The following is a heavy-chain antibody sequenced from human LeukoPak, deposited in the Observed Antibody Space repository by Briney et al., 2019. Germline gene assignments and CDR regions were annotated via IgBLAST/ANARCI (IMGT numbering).Heavy chain of an antibody. CDR2: ISGSGDA. CDR1: GFTFGGYA. V-gene: IGHV3-23*01. D-gene: IGHD4-17*01. Sequence: GGSLRLSCAASGFTFGGYAMSWVRQAPGKGLEWVSLISGSGDAYDADSVQGRFTISRDNSKNTLYLQMNSLRDEDTAVYYCAKDRARTTATTFDYWGQGTLVTVSS. J-gene: IGHJ4*02. CDR3: AKDRARTTATTFDY.